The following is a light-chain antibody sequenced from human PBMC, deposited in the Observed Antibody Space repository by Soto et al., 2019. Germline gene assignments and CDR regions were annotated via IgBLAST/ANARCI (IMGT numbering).Light chain of an antibody. J-gene: IGKJ4*01. Sequence: DIQMTQSPSSLSASVEDRVTITCRASQSISNYLNWYQQKPGKAPKVLIYDASSLQSGVPSRFSGSGSGTDFTLTISSLQAEDVAVYYCQQYYSSPLTFGGGTKVDIK. V-gene: IGKV1-39*01. CDR3: QQYYSSPLT. CDR1: QSISNY. CDR2: DAS.